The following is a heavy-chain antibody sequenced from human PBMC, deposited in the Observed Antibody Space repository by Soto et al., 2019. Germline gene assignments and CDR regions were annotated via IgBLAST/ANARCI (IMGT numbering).Heavy chain of an antibody. CDR2: IWYDGSKK. CDR1: GFTFSSFG. D-gene: IGHD3-3*01. CDR3: ARDASYYSLWSGYYPSRNGMDV. V-gene: IGHV3-33*01. J-gene: IGHJ6*02. Sequence: QVQVVEPGGGVVQLGRYLRLSCAAAGFTFSSFGMHWVRQAPGKGLEWVSLIWYDGSKKSYGDSVKGRFTIFRDNSRNTVYLKMNSLSADDTAVYYCARDASYYSLWSGYYPSRNGMDVWGQGTTVTVSS.